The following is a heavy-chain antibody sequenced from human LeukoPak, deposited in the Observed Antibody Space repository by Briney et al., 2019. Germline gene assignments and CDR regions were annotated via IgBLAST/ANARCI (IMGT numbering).Heavy chain of an antibody. CDR2: ISGSGDNT. CDR3: AKDQDSGSYYWFDP. V-gene: IGHV3-23*01. D-gene: IGHD1-26*01. J-gene: IGHJ5*02. CDR1: GISPNSYA. Sequence: RGGSLRLSCAPPGISPNSYAMSSVRQAPGKGLHWVSAISGSGDNTYYADSVKGRFTISRDNSKNTLYLQMNSLRADDTAVYYCAKDQDSGSYYWFDPWGQGTLVTVSS.